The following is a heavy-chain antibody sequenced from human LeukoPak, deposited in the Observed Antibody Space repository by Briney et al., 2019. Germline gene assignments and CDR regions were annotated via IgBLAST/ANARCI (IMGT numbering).Heavy chain of an antibody. J-gene: IGHJ3*02. CDR2: INPNSGGT. CDR3: ARDYYDSSGFGAFDI. Sequence: ASVKVSCKASGYTFTAYYMHWVRQAPGQGLEWMGWINPNSGGTNYAQKFQGRVTMTRDTSISTAYMELSRLRSDDTAVYYCARDYYDSSGFGAFDIWGQGTMVTGSS. D-gene: IGHD3-22*01. CDR1: GYTFTAYY. V-gene: IGHV1-2*02.